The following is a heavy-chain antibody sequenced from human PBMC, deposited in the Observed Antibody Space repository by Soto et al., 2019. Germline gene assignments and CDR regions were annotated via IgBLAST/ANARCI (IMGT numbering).Heavy chain of an antibody. Sequence: GGSLRLSCAGSGFTFGYSYMSWIRQAPGKGLEWLSYISPGSRYPAYADSVKGRFTVSRDNAKRSLYLQMMSLTAEDTAIYYCVRGGGGGLFDPWGQGTMVTVSS. CDR1: GFTFGYSY. D-gene: IGHD2-15*01. J-gene: IGHJ5*02. V-gene: IGHV3-11*06. CDR3: VRGGGGGLFDP. CDR2: ISPGSRYP.